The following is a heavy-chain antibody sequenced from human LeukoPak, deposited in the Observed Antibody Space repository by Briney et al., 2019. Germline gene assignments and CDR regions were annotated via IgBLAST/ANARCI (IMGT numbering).Heavy chain of an antibody. Sequence: SETLSLTCTVSGGSISSYYWSWIRQPPGKGLEWIGYIYYSGSTNYNPSLKSRVTISVDTSKNQFSLKLSSVTAADTAVYYCARVGGSFNAFDIWGQGTMVTVPS. V-gene: IGHV4-59*01. CDR3: ARVGGSFNAFDI. D-gene: IGHD3-16*01. CDR2: IYYSGST. J-gene: IGHJ3*02. CDR1: GGSISSYY.